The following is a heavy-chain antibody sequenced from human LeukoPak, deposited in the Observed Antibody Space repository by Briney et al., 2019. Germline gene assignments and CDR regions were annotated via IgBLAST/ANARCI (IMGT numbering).Heavy chain of an antibody. CDR2: IYTSGST. CDR1: GGSISSGSYY. J-gene: IGHJ4*02. V-gene: IGHV4-61*02. D-gene: IGHD1-20*01. Sequence: SSETLSLTCTVSGGSISSGSYYWSWIRQPAGKVLEWIGRIYTSGSTNYNPSLKSRVTISVDTSKNQFSLKLSSVTAADTAVYYCARDSGGFNWNYFEYWGQGTLVTVSS. CDR3: ARDSGGFNWNYFEY.